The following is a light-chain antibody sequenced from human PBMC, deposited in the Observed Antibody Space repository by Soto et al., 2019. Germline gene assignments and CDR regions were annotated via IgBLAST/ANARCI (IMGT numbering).Light chain of an antibody. CDR1: SSDVGSYNL. V-gene: IGLV2-23*01. CDR3: CSYAGSYV. Sequence: QSALTQPASVSGSPGQSITISCTGTSSDVGSYNLVSWYQQHPGTAPKLMIYEGSKRPSGVSNRFSGSKSGNTASLTISGLQAEDEADYYCCSYAGSYVFGTGTKLTVL. CDR2: EGS. J-gene: IGLJ1*01.